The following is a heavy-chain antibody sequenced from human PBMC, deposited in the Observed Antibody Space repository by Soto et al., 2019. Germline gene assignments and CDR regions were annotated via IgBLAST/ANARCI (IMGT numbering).Heavy chain of an antibody. J-gene: IGHJ6*02. V-gene: IGHV3-48*02. CDR2: IKSGSNII. CDR3: ARDGGFGGSMDV. D-gene: IGHD3-10*01. CDR1: GFTFSNYN. Sequence: GSLRLSCAASGFTFSNYNMDWVRQAPGKGLEWVSYIKSGSNIIYYADSVKGRFTISRDNAKSSLYLQMNSLRDEDTAVYYCARDGGFGGSMDVRGQGTTVTVSS.